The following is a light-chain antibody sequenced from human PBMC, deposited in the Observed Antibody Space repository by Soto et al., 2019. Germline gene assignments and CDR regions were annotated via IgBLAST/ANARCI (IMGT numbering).Light chain of an antibody. CDR1: QTINNC. CDR3: QQCYIYWT. Sequence: DIQINQFPSTPAAAVGEAGTISCRASQTINNCLAWYQQKPGKAPKLLISDASNLETGVPSRFSGSGSGTEFTLSINSLQPDDFATYYCQQCYIYWTFGQGTKVDIK. CDR2: DAS. V-gene: IGKV1-5*01. J-gene: IGKJ1*01.